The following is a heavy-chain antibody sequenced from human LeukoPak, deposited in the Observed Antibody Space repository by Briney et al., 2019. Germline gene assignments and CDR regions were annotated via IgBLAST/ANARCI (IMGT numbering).Heavy chain of an antibody. J-gene: IGHJ5*02. CDR3: ARDKGYCSGGSCYYWFDP. D-gene: IGHD2-15*01. V-gene: IGHV1-18*04. CDR2: ISVYNGNT. CDR1: GYTFKSHG. Sequence: ASVKVSCKASGYTFKSHGISWVRQAPGQGLEWMGWISVYNGNTNYAQKFQGRVTMTTDTSTSTAYMELRSLRSDDPAVYYCARDKGYCSGGSCYYWFDPWGQGTLVTVSS.